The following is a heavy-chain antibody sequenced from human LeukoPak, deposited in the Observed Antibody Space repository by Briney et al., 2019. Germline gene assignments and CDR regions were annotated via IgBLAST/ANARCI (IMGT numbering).Heavy chain of an antibody. CDR3: ARDGTKGSMDV. J-gene: IGHJ6*02. CDR1: GFTFSNAW. D-gene: IGHD1-26*01. V-gene: IGHV3-48*04. CDR2: ISRSSGTI. Sequence: GSLRLSCAASGFTFSNAWMNWVRQAPGKGLEWISYISRSSGTIYFADSLEGRFTISRDNAKNSLYLQMNSLRAEDTAVYYCARDGTKGSMDVWGQGTTVTVSS.